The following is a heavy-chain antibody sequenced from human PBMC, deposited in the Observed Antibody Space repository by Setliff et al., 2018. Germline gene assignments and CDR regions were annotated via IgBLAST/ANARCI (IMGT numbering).Heavy chain of an antibody. V-gene: IGHV3-7*01. J-gene: IGHJ4*02. D-gene: IGHD3-16*01. CDR1: EFTFSRYW. CDR3: ARDGGEY. Sequence: GGSLRLSCAASEFTFSRYWMSWVRQAPGKGLEWVANIKQDGSEKYYVDSVKGRFTIARDNAKNSLSLQMNSLRAEDTAVYYCARDGGEYWGQGTLVTVSS. CDR2: IKQDGSEK.